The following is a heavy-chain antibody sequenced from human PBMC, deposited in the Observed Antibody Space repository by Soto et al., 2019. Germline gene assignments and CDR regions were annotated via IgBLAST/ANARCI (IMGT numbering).Heavy chain of an antibody. D-gene: IGHD2-15*01. Sequence: QVQLVESGGGVVQPGRSLRLSCAASGFTFSTYAMHWVRQAPGKGLEWVAVMSYDGSSKSYGDSVKGRFSISRDNSKNTVFLQMGSLRAEDTALYYCARGNRQDNYFYGMDVWGQGTTVTVSS. CDR3: ARGNRQDNYFYGMDV. J-gene: IGHJ6*02. CDR1: GFTFSTYA. CDR2: MSYDGSSK. V-gene: IGHV3-30-3*01.